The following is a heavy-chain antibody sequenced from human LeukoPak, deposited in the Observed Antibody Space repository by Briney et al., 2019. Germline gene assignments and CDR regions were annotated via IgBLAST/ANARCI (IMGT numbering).Heavy chain of an antibody. CDR1: GGSISSSNW. V-gene: IGHV4-4*02. J-gene: IGHJ4*02. D-gene: IGHD3-10*01. Sequence: SGTLSLTCAVSGGSISSSNWWSWVRQPPGKGLEWIGEIYHSGSTNYNPSLKSRVTISVDTSKNQFSLKLSSVTAADTAVYYCARGLWGVRGVKLGDYWGQGTLVTVSS. CDR3: ARGLWGVRGVKLGDY. CDR2: IYHSGST.